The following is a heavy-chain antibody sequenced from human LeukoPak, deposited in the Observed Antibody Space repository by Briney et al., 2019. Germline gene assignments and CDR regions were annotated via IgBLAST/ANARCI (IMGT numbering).Heavy chain of an antibody. Sequence: GASVKVSCKASGYTFTDYDLTWVRQAPGQGLEWMGWISAYSGNTNYAQKFQGRVTMTTDTSTNTAYMELRSLRSADTAVYFCATEGGIGMILGVGFFDYWGQGTLVTVSS. J-gene: IGHJ4*02. V-gene: IGHV1-18*01. CDR3: ATEGGIGMILGVGFFDY. CDR2: ISAYSGNT. CDR1: GYTFTDYD. D-gene: IGHD3-10*01.